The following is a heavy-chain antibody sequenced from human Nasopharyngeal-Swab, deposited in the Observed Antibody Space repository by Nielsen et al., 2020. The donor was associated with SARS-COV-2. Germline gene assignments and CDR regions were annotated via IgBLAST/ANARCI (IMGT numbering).Heavy chain of an antibody. V-gene: IGHV3-23*01. CDR3: AKVSHVLRFLEWLLYRDTSDMDV. CDR2: TSGSGGST. Sequence: GGSLRLSCAASGFTFSSYAMSWVRQAPGKGLEWVSATSGSGGSTYYADSVKGRFAISRDNSKNTLYLQMNSLRAEDTAVYYCAKVSHVLRFLEWLLYRDTSDMDVWGKGTTVTVSS. D-gene: IGHD3-3*01. J-gene: IGHJ6*03. CDR1: GFTFSSYA.